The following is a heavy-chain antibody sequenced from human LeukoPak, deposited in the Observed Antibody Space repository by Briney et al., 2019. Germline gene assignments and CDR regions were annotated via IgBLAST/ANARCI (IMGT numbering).Heavy chain of an antibody. CDR3: VRCGSYCLDY. CDR1: GGSISSGGYS. Sequence: KPSETLSLTCAVSGGSISSGGYSWSWIRQPPGKGLEWIGYIYHSGSTYYNPSLKSRVTISVDKSKNQFSLSLNSVTAADTAVYYCVRCGSYCLDYWGQGTLATVSS. V-gene: IGHV4-30-2*01. CDR2: IYHSGST. D-gene: IGHD1-26*01. J-gene: IGHJ4*02.